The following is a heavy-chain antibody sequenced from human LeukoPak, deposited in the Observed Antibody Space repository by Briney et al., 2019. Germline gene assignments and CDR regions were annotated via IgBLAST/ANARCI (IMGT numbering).Heavy chain of an antibody. V-gene: IGHV3-21*01. J-gene: IGHJ4*02. Sequence: GGSLRLSCAASGFTFSSYSMNWVRQAPGKGLEWVSSISSSSSYIYYADSVKGRFTISRDNAKNSLYLQMNSLRAEDTAVYYCARIAGTGAGGFDYWVQGTLVTVSS. D-gene: IGHD6-13*01. CDR1: GFTFSSYS. CDR3: ARIAGTGAGGFDY. CDR2: ISSSSSYI.